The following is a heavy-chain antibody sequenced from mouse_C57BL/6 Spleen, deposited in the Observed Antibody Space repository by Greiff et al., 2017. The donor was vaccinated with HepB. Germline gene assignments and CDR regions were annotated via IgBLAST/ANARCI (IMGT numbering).Heavy chain of an antibody. CDR2: IDPSDSYT. D-gene: IGHD1-1*01. J-gene: IGHJ1*03. V-gene: IGHV1-69*01. CDR3: ARSLYYYGRSYDWYFDV. CDR1: GYTFTSYW. Sequence: QVQLQQPGAELVMPGASVKLSCKASGYTFTSYWMHWVKQRPGQGLEWIGEIDPSDSYTNYNQKFKGKSTLTVDKSSSTAYMQLSSLTSEDSAVYYCARSLYYYGRSYDWYFDVWGTGTTVTVSS.